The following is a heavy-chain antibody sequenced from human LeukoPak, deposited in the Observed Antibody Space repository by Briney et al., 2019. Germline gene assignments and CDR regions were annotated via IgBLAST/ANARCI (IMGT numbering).Heavy chain of an antibody. V-gene: IGHV3-7*01. CDR2: INPDGRDT. CDR3: TSWGDTTAEYFQR. D-gene: IGHD2-21*02. Sequence: GGSLRLSCAASGFTFSSYGMHWVRQAPGKGLEWVAHINPDGRDTYYVDSVRGRFTISRDNAENSMYLQMNSLRVEDTAVYYCTSWGDTTAEYFQRWGQGTLVTVSS. J-gene: IGHJ1*01. CDR1: GFTFSSYG.